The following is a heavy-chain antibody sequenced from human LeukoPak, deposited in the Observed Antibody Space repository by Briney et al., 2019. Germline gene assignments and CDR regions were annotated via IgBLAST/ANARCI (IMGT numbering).Heavy chain of an antibody. D-gene: IGHD3-10*01. CDR2: IHYTGST. Sequence: SETLSLTCTVSDGSISSNTEYWGWIRQPPGKGLEWIGSIHYTGSTYYHPSLKSRVTISVDTSKNQFSLKLSSVTAADTAVYYCARSSSGSGSYYNGPYYYYYYMDVWGKGTTVTVSS. CDR1: DGSISSNTEY. V-gene: IGHV4-39*07. CDR3: ARSSSGSGSYYNGPYYYYYYMDV. J-gene: IGHJ6*03.